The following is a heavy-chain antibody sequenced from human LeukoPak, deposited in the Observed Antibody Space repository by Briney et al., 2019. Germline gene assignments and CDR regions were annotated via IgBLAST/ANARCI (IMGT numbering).Heavy chain of an antibody. CDR2: IKQDGSEK. V-gene: IGHV3-7*01. J-gene: IGHJ6*02. CDR1: GFTFSSYW. CDR3: ARENRAGGGYYGMDV. D-gene: IGHD2-8*02. Sequence: GGSLRLSCAASGFTFSSYWMSWARQAPGKGLEWVANIKQDGSEKYYVESVKGRFTISRDNAKNSLYLQMNGLRAEDTAVYYCARENRAGGGYYGMDVWGQGTTVTVPS.